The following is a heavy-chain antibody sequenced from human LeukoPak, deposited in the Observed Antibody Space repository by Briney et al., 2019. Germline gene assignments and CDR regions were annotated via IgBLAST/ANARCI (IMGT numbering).Heavy chain of an antibody. Sequence: ASVKVTCKASGYTFTSYGISWVRQAPGQGLEWMGWISAYNGNTNYAQKLQCRVTMATDTSPSTAYMELRSLRSDDTALYSCARSPHFDCPFLYNWFDPWGQGTLVTVSS. CDR3: ARSPHFDCPFLYNWFDP. CDR2: ISAYNGNT. V-gene: IGHV1-18*01. J-gene: IGHJ5*02. D-gene: IGHD3-9*01. CDR1: GYTFTSYG.